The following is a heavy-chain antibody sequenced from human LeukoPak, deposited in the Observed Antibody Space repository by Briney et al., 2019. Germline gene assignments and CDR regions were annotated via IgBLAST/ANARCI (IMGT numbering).Heavy chain of an antibody. D-gene: IGHD1-26*01. J-gene: IGHJ4*02. V-gene: IGHV1-69*04. CDR1: GGTFTIYA. CDR2: IIPIFGIA. Sequence: SVNLSCNASGGTFTIYAISLVRQAPAQGLEWMGRIIPIFGIANYEQKFQGRVTITADKSTSTAYMELSSLRSEDTAVYYCASSLRRPAYSGSYAMAYWGQGTLVTVSS. CDR3: ASSLRRPAYSGSYAMAY.